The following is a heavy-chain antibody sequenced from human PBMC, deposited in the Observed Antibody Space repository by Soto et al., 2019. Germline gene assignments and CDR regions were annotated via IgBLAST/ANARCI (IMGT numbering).Heavy chain of an antibody. CDR1: GFPFSNFG. D-gene: IGHD3-10*01. Sequence: GGSLRLSCAASGFPFSNFGIHWDRQAPGKGLAWVAVIWFDGSNKYYADSVKDRFTISRDNSKNTLYLQINSLRADDTAVYYCARDGPPDYYGSGSSLYCYCGMDVWGQGTTVTVSS. V-gene: IGHV3-33*01. CDR2: IWFDGSNK. CDR3: ARDGPPDYYGSGSSLYCYCGMDV. J-gene: IGHJ6*02.